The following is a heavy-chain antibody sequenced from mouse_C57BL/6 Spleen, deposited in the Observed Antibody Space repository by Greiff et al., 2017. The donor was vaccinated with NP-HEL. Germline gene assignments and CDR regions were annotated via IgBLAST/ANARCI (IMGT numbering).Heavy chain of an antibody. CDR1: GYTFTDYY. D-gene: IGHD1-1*01. CDR2: INPYNGGT. CDR3: ARGGYYGSSPRFAY. V-gene: IGHV1-19*01. J-gene: IGHJ3*01. Sequence: VQLQQSGPVLVKPGASVKMSCKASGYTFTDYYMNWVKQSHGKSLEWIGVINPYNGGTSYNQKFKGKATLTVDKSSSTAYMELNSLTSEDSAVYYCARGGYYGSSPRFAYWGQGTLVTVSA.